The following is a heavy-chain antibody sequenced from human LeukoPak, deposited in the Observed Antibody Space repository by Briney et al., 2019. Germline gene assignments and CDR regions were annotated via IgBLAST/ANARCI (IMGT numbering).Heavy chain of an antibody. CDR1: GFTFSRYS. CDR2: ISSSSSYI. D-gene: IGHD2-2*01. CDR3: ARLAGYRSSTSCYPVY. J-gene: IGHJ4*02. V-gene: IGHV3-21*01. Sequence: GRTLRLSCAASGFTFSRYSMNWVRQAPGKGLEWVSSISSSSSYIYYADSVKGRFTISRDNAKNSLYLQMNSLRAEDTAVYYCARLAGYRSSTSCYPVYWGQGTMVTVSS.